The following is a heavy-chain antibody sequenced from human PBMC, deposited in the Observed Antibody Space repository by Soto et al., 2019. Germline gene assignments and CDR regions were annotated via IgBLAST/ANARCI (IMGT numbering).Heavy chain of an antibody. CDR3: ARVKDVIAARPYWYFDL. D-gene: IGHD6-6*01. V-gene: IGHV4-31*03. J-gene: IGHJ2*01. CDR1: GGSISSGGYY. CDR2: IYYSGST. Sequence: QVQLQEPGPGLVKPSQTLSLTCTVSGGSISSGGYYWSWIRQHPGKGLEWIGYIYYSGSTYYNPSLKSRVTISVDTSKNQFSLKLSSVTAADTAVYYCARVKDVIAARPYWYFDLWGRGTLVTVSS.